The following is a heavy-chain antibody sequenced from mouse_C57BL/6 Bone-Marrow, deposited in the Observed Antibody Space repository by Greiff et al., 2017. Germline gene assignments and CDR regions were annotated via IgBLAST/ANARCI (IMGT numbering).Heavy chain of an antibody. D-gene: IGHD2-4*01. CDR1: GFTFSSYA. CDR2: ISDGGSYT. V-gene: IGHV5-4*01. J-gene: IGHJ4*01. Sequence: EVQVVESGGGLVKPGGSLKLSCAASGFTFSSYAMSWVRQTPEKRLEWVATISDGGSYTYYPDNVKGRYTISRDNAKNNVYLQMSHLKSEDTAMYYDATVDVYYDCDGGYSYAMDYWGRGTSATVTA. CDR3: ATVDVYYDCDGGYSYAMDY.